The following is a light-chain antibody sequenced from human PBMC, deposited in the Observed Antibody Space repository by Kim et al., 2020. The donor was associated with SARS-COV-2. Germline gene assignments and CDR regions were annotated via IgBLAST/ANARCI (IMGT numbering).Light chain of an antibody. J-gene: IGKJ1*01. CDR3: QQYDVWPRP. CDR2: GAA. V-gene: IGKV3-15*01. Sequence: EIVMTQSPATVSVSPGERATLSCRASQSVSRNLAWYQKKSGQAPRLLMYGAATRATGIPARFSGSGSGTEFTLTISSLQSEDVAVYYCQQYDVWPRPFGLGTKVDIK. CDR1: QSVSRN.